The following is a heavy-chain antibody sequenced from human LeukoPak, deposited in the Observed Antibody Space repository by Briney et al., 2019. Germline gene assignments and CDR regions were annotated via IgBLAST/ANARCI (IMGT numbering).Heavy chain of an antibody. CDR2: IYDSGST. J-gene: IGHJ6*03. D-gene: IGHD3-10*01. CDR3: VRGVVRGVIRSTYYYYMDV. V-gene: IGHV4-59*12. CDR1: GGSISNYY. Sequence: PSETLSLTCTVSGGSISNYYWSWIRQPPGKGLEWIGSIYDSGSTNYNPSLKSRVTISVDTSKNQFSLKLSSVTAADTAVYYCVRGVVRGVIRSTYYYYMDVWGKGTTVTVSS.